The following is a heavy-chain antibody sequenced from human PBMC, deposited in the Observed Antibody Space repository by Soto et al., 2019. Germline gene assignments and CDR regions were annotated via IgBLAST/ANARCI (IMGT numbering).Heavy chain of an antibody. J-gene: IGHJ2*01. CDR3: AKRPYDSDWYFDL. CDR2: ISGSGGST. V-gene: IGHV3-23*01. D-gene: IGHD3-22*01. Sequence: PSETLRLSCAASGFTFSNYAMNWVRQAPGKGLEWVSVISGSGGSTYYADSVKGRFTISRDNSKNTLYLQMNTLRAEDTAVYYCAKRPYDSDWYFDLWGRGTLVTVSS. CDR1: GFTFSNYA.